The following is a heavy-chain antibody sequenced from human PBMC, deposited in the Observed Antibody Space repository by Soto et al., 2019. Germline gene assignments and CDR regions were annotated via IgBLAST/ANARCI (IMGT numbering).Heavy chain of an antibody. J-gene: IGHJ3*02. Sequence: SETLSLTCAVSGASISTDNWWSWVRQPPGKGLEWIGEIHHSGATNYNTSLKSRVTTSVDKSKNQFSLNLISVTAADTAMYYCARGYAFDTWGQGTMVTVS. CDR1: GASISTDNW. V-gene: IGHV4-4*02. CDR3: ARGYAFDT. CDR2: IHHSGAT.